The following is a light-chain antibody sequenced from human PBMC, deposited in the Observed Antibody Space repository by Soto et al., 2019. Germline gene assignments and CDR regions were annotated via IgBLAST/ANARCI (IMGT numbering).Light chain of an antibody. V-gene: IGKV3-15*01. CDR1: QPISDK. CDR3: QQYDQWPIT. Sequence: EVVMTQSPATLSVFPGEGATLSCWASQPISDKLAWYQQKAGQAPRLLIYGASARALEIPARFSGSGSGTEFTFTITSLQSEDFAVYFCQQYDQWPITFGQGTRLEI. CDR2: GAS. J-gene: IGKJ5*01.